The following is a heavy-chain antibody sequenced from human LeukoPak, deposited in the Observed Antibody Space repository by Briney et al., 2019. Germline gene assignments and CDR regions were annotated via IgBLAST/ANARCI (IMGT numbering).Heavy chain of an antibody. CDR2: INPFTCGT. V-gene: IGHV1-2*02. CDR3: ARDKDYYDSSGYYGYEAFDI. Sequence: ASVRVSCKASGYTFTGYYMHWVRQAPGQGLEWMGWINPFTCGTNYAQKFQGRVTMTRDTSISTAYMELSRLRSDDTAVYYCARDKDYYDSSGYYGYEAFDIWGQGTMVSVCS. CDR1: GYTFTGYY. J-gene: IGHJ3*02. D-gene: IGHD3-22*01.